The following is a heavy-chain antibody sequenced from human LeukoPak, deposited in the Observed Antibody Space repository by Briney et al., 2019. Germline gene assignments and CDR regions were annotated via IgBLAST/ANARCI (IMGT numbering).Heavy chain of an antibody. CDR3: ARHYYGSGNHYYYMDV. J-gene: IGHJ6*03. V-gene: IGHV4-39*01. CDR1: GDSVSSGSSY. D-gene: IGHD3-10*01. CDR2: MYYSGST. Sequence: SETLSLTCTVSGDSVSSGSSYWGWIRQPPGKGLEWIGSMYYSGSTYYNPSLKSRVTISVDTSKNQFSPKLSSVTAADTAVYCCARHYYGSGNHYYYMDVWGKGTTVTVSS.